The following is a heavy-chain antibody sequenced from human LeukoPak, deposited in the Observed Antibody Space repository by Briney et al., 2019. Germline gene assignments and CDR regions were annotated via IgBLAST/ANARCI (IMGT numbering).Heavy chain of an antibody. CDR2: IRSKAYGGTT. CDR1: GFTFGDYA. CDR3: TRAFYGGNPNWFDP. D-gene: IGHD4-23*01. J-gene: IGHJ5*02. Sequence: QPGRSLRLSCTASGFTFGDYAMSWFRQAPGKGLEWVGFIRSKAYGGTTEYAASVKGRFTISRDDSKSIAYLQMNSLKTEDTAVYYCTRAFYGGNPNWFDPWGQGTLVTVSS. V-gene: IGHV3-49*03.